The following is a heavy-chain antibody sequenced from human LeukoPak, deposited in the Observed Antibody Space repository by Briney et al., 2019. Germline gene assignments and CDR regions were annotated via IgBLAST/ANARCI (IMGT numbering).Heavy chain of an antibody. J-gene: IGHJ4*02. CDR2: IRNKANNYAT. Sequence: GGSLRLSCAASGFTFSVSAMYWVRQASGKGLEWVGRIRNKANNYATAYAASLKGRFTISRDDSKNTAYLQMNSLETEDTAMYYCTYTSSSGVVYWGQGTLVTVS. V-gene: IGHV3-73*01. D-gene: IGHD6-6*01. CDR3: TYTSSSGVVY. CDR1: GFTFSVSA.